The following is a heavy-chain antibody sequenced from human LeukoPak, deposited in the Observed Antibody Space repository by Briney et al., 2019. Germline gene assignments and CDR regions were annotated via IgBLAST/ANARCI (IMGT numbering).Heavy chain of an antibody. D-gene: IGHD6-13*01. Sequence: PGGSLRLSCAASGFTFSSYGMHWVRQAPGKGLEWVAVIWYDGSDKYYADSVKGRFTISRDNSKNTLYVQMNSLRAEDTAVYYCAREDSSWHFDYWGQGTLVTVSS. CDR2: IWYDGSDK. CDR3: AREDSSWHFDY. J-gene: IGHJ4*02. V-gene: IGHV3-33*01. CDR1: GFTFSSYG.